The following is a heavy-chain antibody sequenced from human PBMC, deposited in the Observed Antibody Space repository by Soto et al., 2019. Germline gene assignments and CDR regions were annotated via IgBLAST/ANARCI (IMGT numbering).Heavy chain of an antibody. CDR3: ARHSTTSYTWFDP. CDR1: GGSISSSTYY. V-gene: IGHV4-39*01. D-gene: IGHD3-3*02. Sequence: QLQLQESGPGLVKPSETLSLTCTVSGGSISSSTYYWDWIRQPPGKGLEWVASMYYSGSTYYNPSLKSRVTISVDTSKNQFSLSLTSVTAADTAVYYCARHSTTSYTWFDPWGQGTLVTVSS. CDR2: MYYSGST. J-gene: IGHJ5*02.